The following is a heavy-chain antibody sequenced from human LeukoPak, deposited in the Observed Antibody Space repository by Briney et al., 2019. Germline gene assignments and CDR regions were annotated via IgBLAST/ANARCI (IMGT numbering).Heavy chain of an antibody. CDR3: ARRGIAVAGTSPNWFDP. J-gene: IGHJ5*02. CDR1: GYSFTSYW. D-gene: IGHD6-19*01. Sequence: GESLKISCKGSGYSFTSYWIGWVRQMPGKGLEWMGIIYPGDSDTRYSPSFQGQVTISADKSISTAYLQWSSLKASDTAMYYCARRGIAVAGTSPNWFDPWGQGTLVTVSS. V-gene: IGHV5-51*01. CDR2: IYPGDSDT.